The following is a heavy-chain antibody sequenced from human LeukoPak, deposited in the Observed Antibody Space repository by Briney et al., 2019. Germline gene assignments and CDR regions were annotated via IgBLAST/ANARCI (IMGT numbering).Heavy chain of an antibody. V-gene: IGHV1-2*02. CDR3: ARGEATDY. CDR1: GYTFTGYY. D-gene: IGHD5-12*01. CDR2: INPDSGGT. J-gene: IGHJ4*02. Sequence: ASVKVSCMASGYTFTGYYMHWVRQPPGKGLEWMGWINPDSGGTNYAQKFQGTVTMTRDTSISTVYMELSRLRYEDTDVYYCARGEATDYWRQATLV.